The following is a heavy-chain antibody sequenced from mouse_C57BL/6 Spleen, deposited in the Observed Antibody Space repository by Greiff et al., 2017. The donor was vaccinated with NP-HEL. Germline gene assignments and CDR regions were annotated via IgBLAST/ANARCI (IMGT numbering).Heavy chain of an antibody. D-gene: IGHD2-4*01. CDR3: ARPMITSRYFDY. Sequence: EVHLVESGGDLVKPGGSLKLSCAASGFTFSSYGMSWVRQTPDKRLEWVATISSGGSYTYYPDSVKGRFTISRDNAKNTLYLQMSSLKSEDTAMYYCARPMITSRYFDYWGQGTTLTVSS. CDR1: GFTFSSYG. V-gene: IGHV5-6*01. J-gene: IGHJ2*01. CDR2: ISSGGSYT.